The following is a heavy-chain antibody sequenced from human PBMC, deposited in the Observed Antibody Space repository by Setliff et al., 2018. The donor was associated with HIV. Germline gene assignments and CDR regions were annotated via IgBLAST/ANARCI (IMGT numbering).Heavy chain of an antibody. D-gene: IGHD1-1*01. CDR3: ARILEPHYFDY. J-gene: IGHJ4*02. Sequence: GGSLRLSCVASGLPFSYAWLSWVRQAPGKGLEWVSSITRSGSHRFSAGSVKGRFTISRDNPKNSLFLQMSSLRVEDTAVYYCARILEPHYFDYWGQGILVTVSS. CDR1: GLPFSYAW. V-gene: IGHV3-21*01. CDR2: ITRSGSHR.